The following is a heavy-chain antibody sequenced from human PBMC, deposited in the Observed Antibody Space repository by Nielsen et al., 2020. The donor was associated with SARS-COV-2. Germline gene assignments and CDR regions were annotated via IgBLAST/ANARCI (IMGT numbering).Heavy chain of an antibody. V-gene: IGHV3-9*01. J-gene: IGHJ5*01. CDR3: VRSACSGNGCYLRYDWFDS. CDR1: GFTFDDYA. D-gene: IGHD2-15*01. CDR2: ISWNSGSI. Sequence: SLKISCAASGFTFDDYAMHWVRQAPGKGLEWVSGISWNSGSIGYADSVKGRFTISRDNAKNSLYLQMDSLTADDTAVYYCVRSACSGNGCYLRYDWFDSWGQGTLVTVSS.